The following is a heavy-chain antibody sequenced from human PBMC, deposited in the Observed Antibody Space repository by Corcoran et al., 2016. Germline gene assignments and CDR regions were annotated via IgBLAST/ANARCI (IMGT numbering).Heavy chain of an antibody. J-gene: IGHJ5*02. CDR2: MKQDGSEK. V-gene: IGHV3-7*03. CDR1: EFSFSSYW. D-gene: IGHD6-13*01. Sequence: EVQLVESGGGLVQPGGSLRLSCAASEFSFSSYWMTWVRQAPGQGLEWVANMKQDGSEKYYVDSVKGRFTISRDNAKNSLYLQVNSLRAEDTAVYYCASEGAAADNWFDPWGQGALVTVSS. CDR3: ASEGAAADNWFDP.